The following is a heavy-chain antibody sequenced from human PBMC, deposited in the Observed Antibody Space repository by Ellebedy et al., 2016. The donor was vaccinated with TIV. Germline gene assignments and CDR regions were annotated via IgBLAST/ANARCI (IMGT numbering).Heavy chain of an antibody. CDR3: ARDTRPGYSYGSDAFDI. D-gene: IGHD5-18*01. J-gene: IGHJ3*02. Sequence: AASVKVSCKASGYTFTSYDINWVRQATGQGLEWMGWMNPNSGGTNYAQKFQGWVTMTRDTSISTAYMELSRLRSDDTAVYYCARDTRPGYSYGSDAFDIWGQGTMVTVSS. V-gene: IGHV1-2*04. CDR1: GYTFTSYD. CDR2: MNPNSGGT.